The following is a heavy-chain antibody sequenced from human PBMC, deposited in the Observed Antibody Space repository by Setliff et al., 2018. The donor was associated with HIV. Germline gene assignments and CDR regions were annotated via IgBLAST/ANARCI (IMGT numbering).Heavy chain of an antibody. CDR2: ISPDGRST. V-gene: IGHV3-74*01. CDR3: ALVGGITVPPDGFDI. Sequence: ASVKVSCKASGYTFTDNYIHWVRQAPGQGLVWVARISPDGRSTTHADAVKGRFTISRDNAKNTLYLHMNSLRAEDTSVYHCALVGGITVPPDGFDIWGQGTMVTVSS. J-gene: IGHJ3*02. CDR1: GYTFTDNY. D-gene: IGHD3-22*01.